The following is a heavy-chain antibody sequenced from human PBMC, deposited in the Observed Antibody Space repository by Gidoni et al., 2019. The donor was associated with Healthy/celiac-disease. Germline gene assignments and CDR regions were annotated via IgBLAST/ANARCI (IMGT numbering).Heavy chain of an antibody. CDR1: GGTFSSYA. CDR3: ASVTYYYDSSGYYYFDY. D-gene: IGHD3-22*01. CDR2: IIPIFCTA. V-gene: IGHV1-69*01. J-gene: IGHJ4*02. Sequence: QVQLVQSGAEVKKPGSSVKVSCKASGGTFSSYAISWVRQAPGQGLEWMGGIIPIFCTANYAQKFQGRVTITADESTSTAYMELSSLRSEDTAVYYCASVTYYYDSSGYYYFDYWGQGTLVTVSS.